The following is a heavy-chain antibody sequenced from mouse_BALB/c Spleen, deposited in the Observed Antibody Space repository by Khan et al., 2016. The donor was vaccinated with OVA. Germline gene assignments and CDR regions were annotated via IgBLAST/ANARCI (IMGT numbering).Heavy chain of an antibody. CDR3: TRSGWAAFAY. D-gene: IGHD1-1*02. V-gene: IGHV1S81*02. CDR2: INPSDGGT. CDR1: GYTFTSYY. Sequence: VKLQESGAELVKPGASVKLSCKASGYTFTSYYMYWVKQRPGQGLEWIGGINPSDGGTNFNEKFKSKATLTVDKSSSTAYMQLSSLTSEDSAVYYWTRSGWAAFAYWGQGTLVTVSA. J-gene: IGHJ3*01.